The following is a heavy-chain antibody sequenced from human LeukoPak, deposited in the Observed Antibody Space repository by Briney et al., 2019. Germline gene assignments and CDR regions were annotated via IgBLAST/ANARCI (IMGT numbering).Heavy chain of an antibody. CDR2: ISSSGSTI. D-gene: IGHD6-19*01. CDR1: GFTFSSYE. CDR3: ARGRGGWYFDY. Sequence: PGGSLRLSCAASGFTFSSYEMNWVRQAPGKGLEWVSYISSSGSTIYYADSVKGRFTISRDNAKNSLFLQMNSLRAEDTAVYYCARGRGGWYFDYWGQGTLVTVSS. V-gene: IGHV3-48*03. J-gene: IGHJ4*02.